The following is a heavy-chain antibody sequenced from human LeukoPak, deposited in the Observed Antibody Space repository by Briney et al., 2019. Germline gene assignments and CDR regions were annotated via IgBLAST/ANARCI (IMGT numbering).Heavy chain of an antibody. V-gene: IGHV4-59*01. CDR1: GGSISSYY. CDR2: IYYSGST. CDR3: ARAKPSGWFDY. Sequence: SETLSLTYTVSGGSISSYYWSWIRQPPGKGLEWIGYIYYSGSTNYNPSLKSRVTISVDTSKNQFSLKLSSVTAADTAVYYCARAKPSGWFDYWGQGTLVTVSS. J-gene: IGHJ4*02. D-gene: IGHD6-19*01.